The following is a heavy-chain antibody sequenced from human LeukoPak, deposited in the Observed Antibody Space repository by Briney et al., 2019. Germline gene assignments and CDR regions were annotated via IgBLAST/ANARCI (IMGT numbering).Heavy chain of an antibody. CDR2: INHSGST. J-gene: IGHJ4*02. Sequence: SETLSLTCAVYGGSFSGYYWSWIRQPPGKGLEWIGEINHSGSTNYNPSLKSRVTISVDTSKNQFSLKLSSVTAADTAVYYCARGGYSYGRVFDYWGQGTLVTVSS. CDR3: ARGGYSYGRVFDY. D-gene: IGHD5-18*01. CDR1: GGSFSGYY. V-gene: IGHV4-34*01.